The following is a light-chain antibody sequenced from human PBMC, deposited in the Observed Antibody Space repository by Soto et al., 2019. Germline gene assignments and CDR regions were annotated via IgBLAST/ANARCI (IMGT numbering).Light chain of an antibody. CDR1: QSGSGN. J-gene: IGKJ4*01. Sequence: ELVMTQSPAPLSVSPGERLNLSCRSTQSGSGNLAWYQQKPAQAPRLLIYGSSTRATDIPSRFSGSGSGTEFSLTITSLESEDFAVYYCQQYHNWPPGITFGGGTKVDIK. CDR2: GSS. CDR3: QQYHNWPPGIT. V-gene: IGKV3-15*01.